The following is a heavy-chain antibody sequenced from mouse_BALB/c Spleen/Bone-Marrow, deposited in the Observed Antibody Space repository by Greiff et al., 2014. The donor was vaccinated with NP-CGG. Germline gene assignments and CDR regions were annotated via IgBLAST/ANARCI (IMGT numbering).Heavy chain of an antibody. CDR3: ARHERGYPYALDY. V-gene: IGHV2-6-2*01. CDR2: IWSDGST. D-gene: IGHD5-1-1*01. CDR1: GFSLTTFG. Sequence: QVQLKESGPDLVAPSGFSLTTFGVHWVRQPPGKGLEWLVVIWSDGSTTYNSTLKSRLSISKDNSKSQVFLQMNSLHTDDTAMYYCARHERGYPYALDYWGQGTSVTVSS. J-gene: IGHJ4*01.